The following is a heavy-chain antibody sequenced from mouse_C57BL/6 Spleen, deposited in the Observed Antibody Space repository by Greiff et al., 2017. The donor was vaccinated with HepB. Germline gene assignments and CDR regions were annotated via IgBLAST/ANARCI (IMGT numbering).Heavy chain of an antibody. CDR3: ARDSSGSYYFDY. V-gene: IGHV1-80*01. CDR1: GYAFSSYW. J-gene: IGHJ2*01. Sequence: QVQLQQSGAELVKPGASVKISCKASGYAFSSYWMNWVKQRPGKGLEWIGQIYPGDGDTNYNGKFKGKATLTADKSSSTAYMQLSSLTSEDSAVYFCARDSSGSYYFDYWGQGTTLTVSS. D-gene: IGHD3-2*02. CDR2: IYPGDGDT.